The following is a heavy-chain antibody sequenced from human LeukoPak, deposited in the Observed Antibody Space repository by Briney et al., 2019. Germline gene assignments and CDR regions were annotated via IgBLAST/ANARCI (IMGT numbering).Heavy chain of an antibody. V-gene: IGHV1-69*04. CDR2: IIPILGIA. CDR1: GGTFSSYA. Sequence: ASVKVSCKASGGTFSSYAISWVRQAPGQGLEWMGRIIPILGIANYAQKFQGRVTITADKSTSTAYMELSSLRSEDTAVYYCARPSGSYYKEPYYYGMDVWGQGTTVTVSS. CDR3: ARPSGSYYKEPYYYGMDV. J-gene: IGHJ6*02. D-gene: IGHD3-10*01.